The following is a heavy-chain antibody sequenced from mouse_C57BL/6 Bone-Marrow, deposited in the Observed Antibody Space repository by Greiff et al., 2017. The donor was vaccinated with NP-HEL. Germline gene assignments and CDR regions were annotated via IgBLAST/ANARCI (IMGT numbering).Heavy chain of an antibody. V-gene: IGHV5-12*01. CDR1: GFTFSDYY. CDR2: ISNGGGST. CDR3: ARQGGYGNYDDV. D-gene: IGHD2-1*01. Sequence: EVNVVESGGGLVQPGGSLKLSCAASGFTFSDYYMYWVRQTPEKRLEWVAYISNGGGSTYYPDTVKGRFTISRDNAKNTLYLQMSRLKSEDTAMYYCARQGGYGNYDDVWGTGTTVTVSS. J-gene: IGHJ1*03.